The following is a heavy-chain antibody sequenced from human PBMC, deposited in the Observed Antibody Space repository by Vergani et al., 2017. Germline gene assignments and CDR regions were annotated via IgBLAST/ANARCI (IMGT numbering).Heavy chain of an antibody. CDR2: MNPNSGNT. Sequence: QVQLVQSGAEVKKPGASVKVSCKASGYTFTSYDISWVRQATGQGLEWMGWMNPNSGNTGYAQKFQGRVTMTRNTSISTDYMELSNLRSDDTAVYYCARGQGVYYDTTGYFNWFDPWGQGTLVAVSS. CDR3: ARGQGVYYDTTGYFNWFDP. J-gene: IGHJ5*02. V-gene: IGHV1-8*01. D-gene: IGHD3-22*01. CDR1: GYTFTSYD.